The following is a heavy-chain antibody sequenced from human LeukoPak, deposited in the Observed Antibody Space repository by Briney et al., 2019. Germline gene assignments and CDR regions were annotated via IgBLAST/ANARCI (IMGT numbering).Heavy chain of an antibody. J-gene: IGHJ2*01. CDR3: ARETDSAGEWYFDL. D-gene: IGHD7-27*01. CDR2: IIPIFGTA. CDR1: GGTFTSYA. Sequence: ASVKVSCKASGGTFTSYAISWVRQAPGQGLEWMGGIIPIFGTANYAQKFQGRVTITADKSTSTAYMELSSLRSEDTAVYYCARETDSAGEWYFDLWGRGTLVTVSS. V-gene: IGHV1-69*06.